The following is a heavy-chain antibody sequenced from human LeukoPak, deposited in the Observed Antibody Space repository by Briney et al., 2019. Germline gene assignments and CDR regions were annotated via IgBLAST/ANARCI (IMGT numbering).Heavy chain of an antibody. V-gene: IGHV3-23*01. CDR2: ISGSGGST. CDR1: GFTFSSYA. D-gene: IGHD1-26*01. CDR3: AKAGSYWDFDY. J-gene: IGHJ4*02. Sequence: PGGSLRPSCAASGFTFSSYAMSWVRQAPGKGLEWVSGISGSGGSTYYADSVKGRFTISRDNSKNTLYLQMNSLRAEDTALYYCAKAGSYWDFDYWGQGTLVTVSS.